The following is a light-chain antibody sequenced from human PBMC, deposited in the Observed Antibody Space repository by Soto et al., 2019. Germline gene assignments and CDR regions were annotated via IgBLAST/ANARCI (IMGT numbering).Light chain of an antibody. J-gene: IGLJ1*01. CDR2: EVS. V-gene: IGLV2-14*01. CDR1: RSDIGGYHY. Sequence: QSALTQPASVSGSPGQSITISCTGTRSDIGGYHYVSWYQQYPGKAPKLLIYEVSHRPSGVSDRFSGSKSGNTASLTISGLQAEDEADYFCSSYTTSSTYVFGAWTKLTVL. CDR3: SSYTTSSTYV.